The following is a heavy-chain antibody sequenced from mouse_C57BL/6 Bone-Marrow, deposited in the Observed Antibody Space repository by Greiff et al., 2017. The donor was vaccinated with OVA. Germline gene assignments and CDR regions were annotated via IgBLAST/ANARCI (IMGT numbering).Heavy chain of an antibody. J-gene: IGHJ2*01. D-gene: IGHD1-1*01. Sequence: VQLVESGAELVRPGASVTLSCKASGYTFTDYEMHWVKQTPVHGLEWIGAIDPETGGTAYNQKFKGKAILTADKSSSTAYMELRSLTSEDSAVYYCKVTTVVANFDYWGQGTTLTVSS. CDR1: GYTFTDYE. CDR2: IDPETGGT. CDR3: KVTTVVANFDY. V-gene: IGHV1-15*01.